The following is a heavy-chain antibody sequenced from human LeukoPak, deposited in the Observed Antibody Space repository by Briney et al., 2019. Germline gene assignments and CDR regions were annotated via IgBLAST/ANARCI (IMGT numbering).Heavy chain of an antibody. J-gene: IGHJ5*02. V-gene: IGHV1-18*01. CDR2: ISAYNGNT. D-gene: IGHD6-13*01. Sequence: ASVKASCKASGYTFTSYGISWVRQAPGQGLEGMGWISAYNGNTNYAEKLQGRVTMTTDTPTSTAYMELRSLRSDDTAVYYCARLAGTAAAGPEDWFDPWGQGTLVTVSS. CDR1: GYTFTSYG. CDR3: ARLAGTAAAGPEDWFDP.